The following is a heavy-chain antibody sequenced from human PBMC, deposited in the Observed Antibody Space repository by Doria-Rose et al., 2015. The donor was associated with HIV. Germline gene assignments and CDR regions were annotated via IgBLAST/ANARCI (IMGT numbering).Heavy chain of an antibody. Sequence: QVQLVQSGPVLVRPTETLTLTCTVSGVSLCSPGMGVGWIRQPPGKALEWLANTFSDDERSYKTSLKSRLTISRGTSKSQVVLTMTDMDPVDTATYYCARIKSSRWYHKYYFDFW. CDR2: TFSDDER. D-gene: IGHD6-13*01. J-gene: IGHJ4*01. CDR3: ARIKSSRWYHKYYFDF. CDR1: GVSLCSPGMG. V-gene: IGHV2-26*01.